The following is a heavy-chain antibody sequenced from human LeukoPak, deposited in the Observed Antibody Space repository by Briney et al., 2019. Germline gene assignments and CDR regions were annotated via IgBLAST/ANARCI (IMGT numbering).Heavy chain of an antibody. D-gene: IGHD3-10*01. Sequence: PGRSLRLSCSASGFTFSSFGMHWVRQAPGKGMEYVSSIATNGGSIVYADSVRGRFTISRDNSKNALYLQMSSLRPEDTAVYFCVKASEYYDYWGQGTLVTVSS. CDR1: GFTFSSFG. CDR2: IATNGGSI. J-gene: IGHJ4*02. V-gene: IGHV3-64D*06. CDR3: VKASEYYDY.